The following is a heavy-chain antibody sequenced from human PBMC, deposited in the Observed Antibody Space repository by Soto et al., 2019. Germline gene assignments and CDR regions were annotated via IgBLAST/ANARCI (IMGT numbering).Heavy chain of an antibody. V-gene: IGHV1-46*01. D-gene: IGHD3-10*01. Sequence: ASVKVSCKASGGTFSSYAISWVRQAPGQGLEWMGIINPSGGSTSYAQKFQGRVTMTRDTSTSTVYMELSSLRSEDTAVYYCARELRITMVRGVSISPYWGQGTLVTVSS. CDR1: GGTFSSYA. CDR2: INPSGGST. CDR3: ARELRITMVRGVSISPY. J-gene: IGHJ4*02.